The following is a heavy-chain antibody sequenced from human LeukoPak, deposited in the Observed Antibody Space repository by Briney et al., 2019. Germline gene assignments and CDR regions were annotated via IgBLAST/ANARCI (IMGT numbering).Heavy chain of an antibody. CDR1: GYTFTGYY. CDR3: ARDQARTTTWYLYMNF. CDR2: IDPDSGVT. D-gene: IGHD3/OR15-3a*01. V-gene: IGHV1-2*06. J-gene: IGHJ4*02. Sequence: ASVKVSCKASGYTFTGYYIHWVRQAPGQGLEWMGRIDPDSGVTNSAQKFQARVTMTRDTSITTAYMELSGLRSDDTAVYYRARDQARTTTWYLYMNFWGQGTLVTVSS.